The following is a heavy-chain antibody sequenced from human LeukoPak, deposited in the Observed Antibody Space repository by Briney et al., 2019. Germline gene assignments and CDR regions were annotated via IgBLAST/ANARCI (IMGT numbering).Heavy chain of an antibody. D-gene: IGHD6-19*01. CDR2: IYYSGST. CDR3: ARPVAGTVWYFDL. J-gene: IGHJ2*01. CDR1: GGSISSYY. Sequence: SETLSLTCTVSGGSISSYYWSWIRQPPGKGLEWIGYIYYSGSTNYNPSLKSRVTISVDTSKNQFSLKLSSVTAADTAVYYCARPVAGTVWYFDLWGRGTLVTVSS. V-gene: IGHV4-59*08.